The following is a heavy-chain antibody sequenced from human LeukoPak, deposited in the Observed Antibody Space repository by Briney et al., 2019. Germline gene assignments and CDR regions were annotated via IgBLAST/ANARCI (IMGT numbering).Heavy chain of an antibody. CDR1: GFTFSSYA. J-gene: IGHJ4*02. D-gene: IGHD3-22*01. CDR2: ISYDGSNK. V-gene: IGHV3-30-3*01. CDR3: ARDGWIVVVEIPSYFDY. Sequence: GGSLRLSCAASGFTFSSYAMHWVRQAPGKGLKWVAVISYDGSNKYYADSVKGRFTISRDNSKNTLYLQMNSLRAEDTAVYYCARDGWIVVVEIPSYFDYWGQGTLVTVSS.